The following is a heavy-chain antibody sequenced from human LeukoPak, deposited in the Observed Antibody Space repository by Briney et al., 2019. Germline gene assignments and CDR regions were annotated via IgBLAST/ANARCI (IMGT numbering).Heavy chain of an antibody. D-gene: IGHD3-22*01. CDR1: GFTFDDYG. CDR2: ISSRSSYI. Sequence: GGSLRLSCAASGFTFDDYGMNWVRQAPGKGLEWVSSISSRSSYIYYADSVKGRLTISRDNAKNSLYLQMNSLRAEDTAVYYCARFRFGYYDNSAPPWGQGTLVTVSS. CDR3: ARFRFGYYDNSAPP. V-gene: IGHV3-21*01. J-gene: IGHJ5*02.